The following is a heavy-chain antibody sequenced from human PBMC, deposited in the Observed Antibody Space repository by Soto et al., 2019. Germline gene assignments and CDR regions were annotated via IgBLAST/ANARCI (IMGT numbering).Heavy chain of an antibody. CDR2: ISAYNGNT. V-gene: IGHV1-18*04. CDR1: GYTFTSYG. D-gene: IGHD1-26*01. Sequence: ASVKVSCKASGYTFTSYGISWVRQAPGQGLEWMGWISAYNGNTNYAQKLQGRVTMTTDTSTSTAYMELRSLRSDDTAVYYCAACSLGVGASRPLDYWGQGTLVTVSS. J-gene: IGHJ4*02. CDR3: AACSLGVGASRPLDY.